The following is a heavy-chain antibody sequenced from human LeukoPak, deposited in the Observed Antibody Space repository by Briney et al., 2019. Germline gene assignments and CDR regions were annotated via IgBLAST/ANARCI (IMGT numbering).Heavy chain of an antibody. J-gene: IGHJ3*02. CDR1: GGSISSSSYY. CDR3: ASFYYYDSSGYYLGAFDI. V-gene: IGHV4-39*01. Sequence: PSETLSLTCTVSGGSISSSSYYWGWIRQPPGKGLEWIGSIYYSGSTYYNSSLKSRVTISVDTSKNQFSLKLSSVTAADTAVYYCASFYYYDSSGYYLGAFDIWGQGTMVTVSS. CDR2: IYYSGST. D-gene: IGHD3-22*01.